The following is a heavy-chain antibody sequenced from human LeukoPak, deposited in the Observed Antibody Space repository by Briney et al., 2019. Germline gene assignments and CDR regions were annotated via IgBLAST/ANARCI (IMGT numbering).Heavy chain of an antibody. Sequence: GGSLRLSCAASGFTFSRYSMNWVRQAPGKELEWISHISSSSSTIYYADSVKGRFTISRDNAKNSLYLQMNGLRAEDTAVYYCTREGSGELDYWGQGTLVTVSS. J-gene: IGHJ4*02. CDR1: GFTFSRYS. CDR3: TREGSGELDY. CDR2: ISSSSSTI. D-gene: IGHD1-7*01. V-gene: IGHV3-48*01.